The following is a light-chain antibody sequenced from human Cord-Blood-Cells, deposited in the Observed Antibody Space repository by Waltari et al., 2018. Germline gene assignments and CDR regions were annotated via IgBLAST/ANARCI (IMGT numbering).Light chain of an antibody. CDR1: QGISSY. CDR3: QQYYSYPPT. CDR2: AAS. V-gene: IGKV1-8*01. J-gene: IGKJ1*01. Sequence: AIAMTQTPSSLSPSTGDRVSLTCRASQGISSYLAWYQQKPGKAPKLLIYAASTLQSGVPSRFSGSGSGTDFTLTISCLQSEDFATYYCQQYYSYPPTFGQGTKVEIK.